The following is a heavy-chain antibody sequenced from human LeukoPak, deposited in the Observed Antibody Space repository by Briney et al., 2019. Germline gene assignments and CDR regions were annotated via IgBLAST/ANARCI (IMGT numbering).Heavy chain of an antibody. D-gene: IGHD6-6*01. CDR3: ARGYSTSSRVFGI. CDR1: GSSISSYY. V-gene: IGHV4-4*07. CDR2: IITSGTT. J-gene: IGHJ3*02. Sequence: PSETLSLTCTVPGSSISSYYWSWIRQPAGKGLEWIGRIITSGTTNFNSSLKNRVTMSIDTSKNQFSLRLSSVTAADTAVYYCARGYSTSSRVFGIWGQGTMVTVSS.